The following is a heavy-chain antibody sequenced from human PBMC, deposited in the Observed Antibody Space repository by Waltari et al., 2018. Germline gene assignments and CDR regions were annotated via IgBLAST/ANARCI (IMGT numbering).Heavy chain of an antibody. CDR3: ARPSQGSGSSDY. D-gene: IGHD3-22*01. Sequence: QVQLQESGPGLVTPSQTLSLTCTVSGGPISSGVYYWSLLRQHPGKGLEWIGYIYYSGSTYYNPSLKSRVTISVDTSKNQFSLKLSSVTAADTAVYYCARPSQGSGSSDYWGQGTLVTVSS. CDR1: GGPISSGVYY. V-gene: IGHV4-30-4*08. CDR2: IYYSGST. J-gene: IGHJ4*02.